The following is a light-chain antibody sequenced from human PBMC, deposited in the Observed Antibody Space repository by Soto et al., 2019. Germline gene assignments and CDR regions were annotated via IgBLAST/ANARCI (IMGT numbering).Light chain of an antibody. CDR1: QSVFSW. Sequence: DIQMTQSPSTLSASVGDRVTITCRASQSVFSWLAWYQQKPGKGPKFLIYDASTPESGVPSRFRGSGYGTEFTLTISSLQPDDFATYYCQQYSNYLWTFGQGTKVDIK. J-gene: IGKJ1*01. CDR2: DAS. CDR3: QQYSNYLWT. V-gene: IGKV1-5*01.